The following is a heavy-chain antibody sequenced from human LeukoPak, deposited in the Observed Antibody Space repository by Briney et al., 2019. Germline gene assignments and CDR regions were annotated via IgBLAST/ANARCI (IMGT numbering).Heavy chain of an antibody. J-gene: IGHJ5*02. CDR1: GFTFSSYW. D-gene: IGHD6-13*01. Sequence: SGGSLRLSCAASGFTFSSYWMHWVRQARGRGLGWVSRINSDGSSTSYADSVKGRFTISRDNAKNTLYLQMNSLRAEDTAVYYCARKRIAAATNWFDPWGQGTLVTVSS. CDR3: ARKRIAAATNWFDP. CDR2: INSDGSST. V-gene: IGHV3-74*01.